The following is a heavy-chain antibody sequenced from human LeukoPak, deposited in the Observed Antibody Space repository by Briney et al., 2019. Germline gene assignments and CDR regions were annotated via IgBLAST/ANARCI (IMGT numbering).Heavy chain of an antibody. CDR1: GFTFSSYN. CDR3: ARDRSRLPYYYYYYYYMDV. CDR2: ISSSSSYI. J-gene: IGHJ6*03. V-gene: IGHV3-21*01. Sequence: GGSLRLSCAASGFTFSSYNMNWVRQAPGKGLEWVSSISSSSSYIYYADSVKGRFTISRDNAKNSLYLQMNSLRAEDTAVYYCARDRSRLPYYYYYYYYMDVWGKGTTVTVSS. D-gene: IGHD3-9*01.